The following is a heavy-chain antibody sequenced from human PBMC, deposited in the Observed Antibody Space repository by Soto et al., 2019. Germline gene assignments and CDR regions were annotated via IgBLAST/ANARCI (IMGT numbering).Heavy chain of an antibody. CDR3: AKEKGDYDILTGYYTGYYFDY. Sequence: PGGSLRLSCAASGFTFSSYAMSWVRQAPGKGLEWVSAISGSGGSTYYADSVKGRFTISRDNSKNTLYLQMNSLRAEDTAVYYCAKEKGDYDILTGYYTGYYFDYWGQGTLVTVSS. D-gene: IGHD3-9*01. V-gene: IGHV3-23*01. J-gene: IGHJ4*02. CDR2: ISGSGGST. CDR1: GFTFSSYA.